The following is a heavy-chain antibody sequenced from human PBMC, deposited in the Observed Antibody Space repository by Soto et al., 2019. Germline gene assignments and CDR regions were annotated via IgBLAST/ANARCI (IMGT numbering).Heavy chain of an antibody. Sequence: QLQLQESGSGLVKPSQTLSLTCAVSGGSISSGGYSWSWIRQPPGKGLEWIGYIYHSGSTYYNPSLQSRVTVSVDRSKNQFALKLSSVTAADTAGYYCARGVVAAFYGMDVWGQGTTVTVSS. CDR3: ARGVVAAFYGMDV. J-gene: IGHJ6*02. V-gene: IGHV4-30-2*01. CDR2: IYHSGST. CDR1: GGSISSGGYS. D-gene: IGHD2-15*01.